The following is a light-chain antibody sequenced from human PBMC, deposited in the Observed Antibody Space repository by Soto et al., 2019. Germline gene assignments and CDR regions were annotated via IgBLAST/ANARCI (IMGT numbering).Light chain of an antibody. CDR2: DVS. CDR1: SSDVGGYNY. V-gene: IGLV2-11*01. CDR3: CSYAGSDTFV. J-gene: IGLJ1*01. Sequence: QSVLTQPRSVSGSPGQSVTISCTGTSSDVGGYNYVSWYQQHPGKAPKLMIYDVSKRPSGVPDRFSGSKSGNTASLTTSGLQAEDEADYYCCSYAGSDTFVFGTGTKVTVL.